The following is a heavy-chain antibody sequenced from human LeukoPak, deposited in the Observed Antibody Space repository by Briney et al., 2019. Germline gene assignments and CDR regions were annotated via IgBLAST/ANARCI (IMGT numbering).Heavy chain of an antibody. CDR3: AKDGWPSQEQWLEYYFDY. Sequence: GGSLRLSCAASGFTFSSYAMSWVRQAPGKGLEWVSAISGSGGSTYYADSVKGRFTISRDNSKNTLYLQMNSPRAEDTAVYYCAKDGWPSQEQWLEYYFDYWGQGTLVTVSS. D-gene: IGHD6-19*01. CDR2: ISGSGGST. J-gene: IGHJ4*02. CDR1: GFTFSSYA. V-gene: IGHV3-23*01.